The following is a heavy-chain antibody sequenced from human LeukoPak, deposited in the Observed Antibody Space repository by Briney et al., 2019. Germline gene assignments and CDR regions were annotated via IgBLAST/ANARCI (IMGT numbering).Heavy chain of an antibody. CDR2: ISGNGGTT. D-gene: IGHD2-15*01. CDR3: AKKGISATPDDAFDF. CDR1: GFTFTSFA. V-gene: IGHV3-23*01. Sequence: GGSLRLSCAASGFTFTSFAMNWVRQAPGKGLEWVSTISGNGGTTYYADSVKGRFTISRDNSKNTLYLQMNSLRAEDTAVYYCAKKGISATPDDAFDFWGQGTMVTVSS. J-gene: IGHJ3*01.